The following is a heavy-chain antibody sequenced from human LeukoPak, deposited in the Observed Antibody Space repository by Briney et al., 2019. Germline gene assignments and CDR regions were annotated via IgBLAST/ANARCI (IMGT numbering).Heavy chain of an antibody. V-gene: IGHV1-2*02. Sequence: EASVKVSCKTSGYTFTGNFMHWVRQAPGQGPEWMGWINPNSGGTNYAQKFQGRVTMTRDTSISTAYMELSRLRSGDTAVYYCAIEPPTSYDSSGYYAGFDPWGQGTLVTVSS. CDR1: GYTFTGNF. CDR3: AIEPPTSYDSSGYYAGFDP. D-gene: IGHD3-22*01. J-gene: IGHJ5*02. CDR2: INPNSGGT.